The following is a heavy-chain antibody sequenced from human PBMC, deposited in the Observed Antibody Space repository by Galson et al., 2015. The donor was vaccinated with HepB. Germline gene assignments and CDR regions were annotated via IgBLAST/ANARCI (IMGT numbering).Heavy chain of an antibody. CDR3: VREEASGSYYSDY. CDR1: GGSVSSGSYY. J-gene: IGHJ4*02. V-gene: IGHV4-61*01. CDR2: IYYSGST. D-gene: IGHD1-26*01. Sequence: LSLTCTVSGGSVSSGSYYWSWIRQPPGKGLEWIGYIYYSGSTNYNPSLKSRVTISVDTSKNQFSLKLSSVTAADTAVYYCVREEASGSYYSDYWGQGTLVTVSS.